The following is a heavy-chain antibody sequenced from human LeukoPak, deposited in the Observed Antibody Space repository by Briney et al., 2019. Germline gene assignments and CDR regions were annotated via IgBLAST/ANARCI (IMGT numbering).Heavy chain of an antibody. CDR1: GFTFDSSY. D-gene: IGHD3-16*01. CDR2: ISRSSRYL. CDR3: ATSHCTYYAADY. V-gene: IGHV3-21*01. J-gene: IGHJ4*02. Sequence: PGGSLRLSCAASGFTFDSSYMHWVRQAPGKGLEWVSCISRSSRYLYYSDSVKGRFTISRDNAKNSLYLQLNSLRAEDTAVYFCATSHCTYYAADYWGQGTLVTVSS.